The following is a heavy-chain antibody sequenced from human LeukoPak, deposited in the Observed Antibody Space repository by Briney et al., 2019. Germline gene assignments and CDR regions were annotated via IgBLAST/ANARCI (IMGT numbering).Heavy chain of an antibody. CDR1: GGSISSGDYY. CDR2: IYYSGST. V-gene: IGHV4-30-4*08. CDR3: ASTPDYYDSSGYSDY. J-gene: IGHJ4*02. Sequence: SQTLSLTCTVSGGSISSGDYYWSWIRQPPGKGLEWIVYIYYSGSTYYNPSLKSRVTISVDTSKNQFSLKLSSVTAADTTVYYCASTPDYYDSSGYSDYWGQGTLVTVSS. D-gene: IGHD3-22*01.